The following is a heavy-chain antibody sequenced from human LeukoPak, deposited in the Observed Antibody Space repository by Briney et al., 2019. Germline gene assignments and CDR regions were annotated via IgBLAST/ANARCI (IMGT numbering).Heavy chain of an antibody. CDR3: ARDGVRFLEWFPTDAFDI. V-gene: IGHV1-69*01. D-gene: IGHD3-3*01. Sequence: SVKVSCKASGGTFSSYAISWVRQAPGHGLEWMGGIIPIFGTANYAQKFQGRVTITADESTSTAYMELSSLRSEDTAVYYCARDGVRFLEWFPTDAFDIWGQGTMVTVSS. CDR1: GGTFSSYA. CDR2: IIPIFGTA. J-gene: IGHJ3*02.